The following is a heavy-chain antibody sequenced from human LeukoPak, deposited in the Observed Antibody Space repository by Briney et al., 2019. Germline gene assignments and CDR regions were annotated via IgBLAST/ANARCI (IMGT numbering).Heavy chain of an antibody. D-gene: IGHD5-24*01. CDR1: GYTFTGYY. Sequence: ASVKVSCKASGYTFTGYYMHWVRQAPGQGLEWMGWINPNSGDTNYAQKFQDRVTMTRDTSISTAYMELSRLRSDDTAVYYCARVGGYYNSSGSMDDWGQGTLVTVSS. CDR3: ARVGGYYNSSGSMDD. V-gene: IGHV1-2*02. CDR2: INPNSGDT. J-gene: IGHJ4*02.